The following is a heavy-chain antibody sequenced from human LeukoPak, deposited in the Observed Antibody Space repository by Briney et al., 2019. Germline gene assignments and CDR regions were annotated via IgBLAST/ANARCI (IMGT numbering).Heavy chain of an antibody. J-gene: IGHJ4*02. CDR2: IKQDGSEK. CDR3: AREGFRYYYDSSGCLDY. Sequence: GGSLRLSCAASGFAFSSYWMSWVRQAPGKGLEWVANIKQDGSEKYYVDSVKGRFTISGDNAKNSLYLQMNSLRAEDTAVYYCAREGFRYYYDSSGCLDYWGQGTLVTVSS. D-gene: IGHD3-22*01. V-gene: IGHV3-7*03. CDR1: GFAFSSYW.